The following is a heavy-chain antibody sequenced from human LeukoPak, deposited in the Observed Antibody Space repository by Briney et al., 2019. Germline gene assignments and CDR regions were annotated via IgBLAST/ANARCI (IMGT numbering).Heavy chain of an antibody. CDR2: ISSSSSTI. Sequence: PGGSLRLSCAASGFTFNNAWMSWVRQAPGKGLQWVSYISSSSSTIYYADSVKGRFTISRDNAKNSLYLQMNSLRAEDTAVYYCARALWFGETFPAYWGQGTLVTVSS. V-gene: IGHV3-48*01. D-gene: IGHD3-10*01. CDR3: ARALWFGETFPAY. CDR1: GFTFNNAW. J-gene: IGHJ4*02.